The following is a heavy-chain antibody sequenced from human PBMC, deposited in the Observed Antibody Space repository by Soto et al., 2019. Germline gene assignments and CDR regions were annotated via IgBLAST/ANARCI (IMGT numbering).Heavy chain of an antibody. D-gene: IGHD2-15*01. CDR1: GFTFSNYA. CDR2: ISTGDSPI. Sequence: GGSLRLSCAASGFTFSNYAMNWVRQAPGKGLEWVSYISTGDSPIYYADSVKGRFTISRDNAKKSLYLQMISLRAEDTAVYYCATVCRFCSGANSFYWRRGTLVTVSS. J-gene: IGHJ4*02. V-gene: IGHV3-48*01. CDR3: ATVCRFCSGANSFY.